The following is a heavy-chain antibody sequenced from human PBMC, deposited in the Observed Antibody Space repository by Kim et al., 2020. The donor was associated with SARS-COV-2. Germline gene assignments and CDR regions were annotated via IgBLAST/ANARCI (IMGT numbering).Heavy chain of an antibody. Sequence: SVKVSCKASGGTFSSYAISWVRQAPGQGLEWMGGIIPIFGTANYAQKFQGRVTITADESTSTAYMELSSLRSEDTAVYYCASSAELLRPAPVRAFDIWGQGTMVTVSS. D-gene: IGHD1-26*01. V-gene: IGHV1-69*13. CDR3: ASSAELLRPAPVRAFDI. CDR2: IIPIFGTA. CDR1: GGTFSSYA. J-gene: IGHJ3*02.